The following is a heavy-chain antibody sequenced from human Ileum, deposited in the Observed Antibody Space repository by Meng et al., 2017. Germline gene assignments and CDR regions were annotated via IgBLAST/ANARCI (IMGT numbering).Heavy chain of an antibody. D-gene: IGHD6-6*01. J-gene: IGHJ4*02. Sequence: ASVKVSCKASGYTFTNYHIHWFRQAPGQGLEWMGISRFSGGNAEYAQNFQGRVSVTRDWSTSTVYMEMSSLESDDTAVYFCATEPTLAYYFDHWGQGTLVTVSS. CDR1: GYTFTNYH. CDR3: ATEPTLAYYFDH. CDR2: SRFSGGNA. V-gene: IGHV1-46*01.